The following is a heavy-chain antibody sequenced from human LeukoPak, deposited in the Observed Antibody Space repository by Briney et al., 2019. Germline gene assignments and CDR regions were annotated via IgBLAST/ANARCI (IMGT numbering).Heavy chain of an antibody. Sequence: GGSLRLSCAASGFTFSSYSMNWVRQAPGKGLEWVSSISSSSSYIYYADSVKGRFTISRDNAKNSLYLQMNSLRAEDTAVYYCARAVGGYDLMGQIDYWGQGTLVTVSS. CDR1: GFTFSSYS. CDR2: ISSSSSYI. D-gene: IGHD5-12*01. J-gene: IGHJ4*02. CDR3: ARAVGGYDLMGQIDY. V-gene: IGHV3-21*01.